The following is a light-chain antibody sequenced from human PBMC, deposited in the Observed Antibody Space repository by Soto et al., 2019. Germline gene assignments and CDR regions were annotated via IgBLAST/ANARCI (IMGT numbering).Light chain of an antibody. CDR2: AAS. CDR1: QSVGSN. J-gene: IGKJ5*01. Sequence: EIVITQSPATLSVSPGERAKLSCRASQSVGSNLAWFQHKPGQAPRLLIYAASTRATGIPARFSGSGAATEFTLTINSLQSEDFAVYFCQQYNSWPPITFGQGTRLEIK. CDR3: QQYNSWPPIT. V-gene: IGKV3-15*01.